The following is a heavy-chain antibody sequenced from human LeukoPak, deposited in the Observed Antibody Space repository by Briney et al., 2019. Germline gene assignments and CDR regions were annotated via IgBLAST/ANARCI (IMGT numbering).Heavy chain of an antibody. Sequence: ASVKVSCKASGYTFTDYYMHWVRQAPGQGLEWMGWINPNSGGTNYAQKFQGRVTMTRDTSISTAYMELSRLRSDDTAVYYCARGGLVRGVIRYYYYYMDVWGKGTTVTVSS. V-gene: IGHV1-2*02. CDR2: INPNSGGT. D-gene: IGHD3-10*01. CDR3: ARGGLVRGVIRYYYYYMDV. J-gene: IGHJ6*03. CDR1: GYTFTDYY.